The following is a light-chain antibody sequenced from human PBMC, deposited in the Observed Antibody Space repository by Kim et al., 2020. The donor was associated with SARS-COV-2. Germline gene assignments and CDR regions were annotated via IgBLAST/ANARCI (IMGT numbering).Light chain of an antibody. CDR2: EVS. J-gene: IGLJ3*02. CDR3: SSYAGSNIVV. CDR1: SSDVGAYNY. V-gene: IGLV2-8*01. Sequence: GHAVTFSCTGISSDVGAYNYVSWYQQLPGKAPKLMIYEVSARPSGVPDRFSGSKSGNTASLTVSGLQADDEADYYCSSYAGSNIVVFGGGTQLTVL.